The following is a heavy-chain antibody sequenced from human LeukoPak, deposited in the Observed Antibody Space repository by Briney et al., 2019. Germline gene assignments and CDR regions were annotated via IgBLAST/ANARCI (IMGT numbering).Heavy chain of an antibody. J-gene: IGHJ4*02. CDR2: INHSGST. Sequence: GSLRLSCSVSGFTFTTYGMSWVRQGPGKGLEWIGEINHSGSTNYNPSLKSRVTISVDTSKNQFSLKLGSVTAADTAVYYCTYSGSNYPDYWGQGTLVTVSS. CDR1: GFTFTTYG. D-gene: IGHD1-26*01. CDR3: TYSGSNYPDY. V-gene: IGHV4-34*08.